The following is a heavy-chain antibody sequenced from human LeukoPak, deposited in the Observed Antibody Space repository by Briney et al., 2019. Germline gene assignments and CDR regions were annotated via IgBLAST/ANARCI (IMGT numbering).Heavy chain of an antibody. CDR3: ARETYYYGSGSYYPY. D-gene: IGHD3-10*01. Sequence: GGSLRLSCTASGFTFSSYWMSWVRQAPGKGLEWVANIKEDGSEKYFVDSVKGRFAISRDNAKNSLYLQMNSLRAEDTAVYYCARETYYYGSGSYYPYWGQGTLVTVSS. J-gene: IGHJ4*02. CDR2: IKEDGSEK. CDR1: GFTFSSYW. V-gene: IGHV3-7*01.